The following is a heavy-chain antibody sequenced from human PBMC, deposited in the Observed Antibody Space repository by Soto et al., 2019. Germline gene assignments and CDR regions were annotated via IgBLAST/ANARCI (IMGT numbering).Heavy chain of an antibody. CDR1: GGSISNSY. CDR2: IYYNGST. Sequence: SETLSLTCTVSGGSISNSYWSWIRQSPGKGLEWIGYIYYNGSTNYNPSLKSRVTISVDTSKNQFSLKLSSVTAADTAVYYCATTSRVSRGVYWFDPWGQGTLVTAPQ. V-gene: IGHV4-59*01. D-gene: IGHD6-13*01. CDR3: ATTSRVSRGVYWFDP. J-gene: IGHJ5*02.